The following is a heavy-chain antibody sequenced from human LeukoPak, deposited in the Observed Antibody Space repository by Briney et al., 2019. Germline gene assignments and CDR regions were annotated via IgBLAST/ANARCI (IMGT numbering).Heavy chain of an antibody. Sequence: ASVKVSCKASGYTFTSYDINWVRQATGQGLEWMGWMNPNSGNTGYAQKFQGRVTITRNTSISTAYMELSSLRSEDTAVYYCARGVAGGVYYYYMDVWGKGTTVTVSS. CDR2: MNPNSGNT. CDR1: GYTFTSYD. V-gene: IGHV1-8*03. J-gene: IGHJ6*03. D-gene: IGHD6-19*01. CDR3: ARGVAGGVYYYYMDV.